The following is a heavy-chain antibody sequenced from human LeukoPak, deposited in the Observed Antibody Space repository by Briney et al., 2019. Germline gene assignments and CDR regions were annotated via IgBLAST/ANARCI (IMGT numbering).Heavy chain of an antibody. D-gene: IGHD6-13*01. V-gene: IGHV1-69*13. Sequence: SVKVSCKASGYTFTNYDINWVRQAPGQGLEWMGGIIPIFGTANYAQKFQGRVTITADESTSTAYMELSSLRSEDTAVYYCARVVSGSSRYGGFDYWGQGTLVTVSS. J-gene: IGHJ4*02. CDR1: GYTFTNYD. CDR2: IIPIFGTA. CDR3: ARVVSGSSRYGGFDY.